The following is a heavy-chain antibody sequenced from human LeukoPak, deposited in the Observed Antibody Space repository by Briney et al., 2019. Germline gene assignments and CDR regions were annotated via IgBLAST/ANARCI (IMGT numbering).Heavy chain of an antibody. Sequence: GGSLRLSCAASGFTFSSYAMSWVRQAPGKGLEWVSAISGSGGSTYYADSVKGRFTISRDNSRNTLYLQMNSLRAEDTAIYYCAKGPVKYYDILTGNFDYWGQGTLVTVSS. D-gene: IGHD3-9*01. CDR3: AKGPVKYYDILTGNFDY. J-gene: IGHJ4*02. CDR1: GFTFSSYA. CDR2: ISGSGGST. V-gene: IGHV3-23*01.